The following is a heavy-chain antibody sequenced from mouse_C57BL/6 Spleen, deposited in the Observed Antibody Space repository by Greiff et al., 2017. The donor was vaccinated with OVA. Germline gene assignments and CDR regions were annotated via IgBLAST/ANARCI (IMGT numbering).Heavy chain of an antibody. CDR3: AKSLYGYDVDYAMDY. V-gene: IGHV2-5*01. D-gene: IGHD2-2*01. J-gene: IGHJ4*01. Sequence: QVQLQQSGPGLVQPSQSLSITCTVSGFSLTSYGVHWVRQSPGKGLEWLGVIWRGGSTDYNAAFMSRLSITKDNSKSQVFFKMNSLQADDTAIYYCAKSLYGYDVDYAMDYWGQGTSVTVSS. CDR1: GFSLTSYG. CDR2: IWRGGST.